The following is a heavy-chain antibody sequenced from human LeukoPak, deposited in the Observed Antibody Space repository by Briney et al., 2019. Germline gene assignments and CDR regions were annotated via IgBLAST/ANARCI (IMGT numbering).Heavy chain of an antibody. D-gene: IGHD3-10*01. V-gene: IGHV1-69*13. Sequence: SVKVSCKASGYTFTSYGISWVRQAPGQGLEWMGGIIPIFGTANYAQKFQGRVTITADESTSTAYMELSSLRSEDTAVYYCARATYYYGSGSYITFDYWGQGTLVTVSS. CDR1: GYTFTSYG. CDR2: IIPIFGTA. CDR3: ARATYYYGSGSYITFDY. J-gene: IGHJ4*02.